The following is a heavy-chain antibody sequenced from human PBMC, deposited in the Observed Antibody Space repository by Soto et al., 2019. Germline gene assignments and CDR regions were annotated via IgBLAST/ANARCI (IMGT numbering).Heavy chain of an antibody. CDR1: GDIFNSYW. CDR3: AIYQLRSTNWFDP. V-gene: IGHV5-10-1*01. Sequence: PGETLKISCKGSGDIFNSYWIAWVRQMPGKGLEWMGRIVPSDSYTVYSPSFQGHVTISADKSINTAYLQWSSLKASDTAIYYCAIYQLRSTNWFDPWGQGXLVTVSS. J-gene: IGHJ5*02. D-gene: IGHD2-2*01. CDR2: IVPSDSYT.